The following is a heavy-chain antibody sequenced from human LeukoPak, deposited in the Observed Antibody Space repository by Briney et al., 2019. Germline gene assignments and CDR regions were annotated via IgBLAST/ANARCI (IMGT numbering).Heavy chain of an antibody. J-gene: IGHJ4*02. CDR1: GFIFSNHW. V-gene: IGHV3-7*03. Sequence: GGSLRLSCVASGFIFSNHWVTWVRQAPGKGLEWVANIKQDGSDTYYVDSVKGRFTISRDNGKSSLYLQMNSLRAEDTALYYCATSYDMGWLIGYWGQGTLVTVSS. D-gene: IGHD3/OR15-3a*01. CDR2: IKQDGSDT. CDR3: ATSYDMGWLIGY.